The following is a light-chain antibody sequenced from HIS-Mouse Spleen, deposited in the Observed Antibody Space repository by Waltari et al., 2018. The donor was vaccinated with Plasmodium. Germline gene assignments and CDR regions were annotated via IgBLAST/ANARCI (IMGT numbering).Light chain of an antibody. Sequence: SYELTQPPSVSVSPGQTASITCPGVNLGDLYACWYQQKPGQSPVLVIYQDSKRPSGIPERFSGSNSGNTATLTISGTQAMDEADYYCQAWDSSTVVFGGGTKLTVL. CDR2: QDS. CDR3: QAWDSSTVV. V-gene: IGLV3-1*01. CDR1: NLGDLY. J-gene: IGLJ2*01.